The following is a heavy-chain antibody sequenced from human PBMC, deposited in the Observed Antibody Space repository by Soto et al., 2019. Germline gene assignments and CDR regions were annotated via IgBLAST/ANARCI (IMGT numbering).Heavy chain of an antibody. D-gene: IGHD2-8*01. CDR3: ARGVLR. V-gene: IGHV4-31*03. CDR2: ISYTGST. J-gene: IGHJ4*02. CDR1: GGSISSGNYY. Sequence: QVQLQESGPGLVKPSQTLSLTCSVSGGSISSGNYYWSWIRQLPGKGLEWIGYISYTGSTFYNPSLKSRVTISVDTSKNLFSLELSSVTAAATAVYYCARGVLRWGQGTLVTVSS.